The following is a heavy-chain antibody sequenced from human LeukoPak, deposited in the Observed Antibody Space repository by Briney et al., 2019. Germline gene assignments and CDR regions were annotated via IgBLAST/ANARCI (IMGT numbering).Heavy chain of an antibody. Sequence: GALVKVSCKASGYTFTSYYMHWVRQAPGQGLEWMGIINPSGGTTSYAQKFQGRVTITADESTSTAYMELSSLRSEDTAVYYCAGSVGSRPVEGRYWGQGTLVTVSS. J-gene: IGHJ4*02. CDR2: INPSGGTT. CDR1: GYTFTSYY. D-gene: IGHD3-10*01. CDR3: AGSVGSRPVEGRY. V-gene: IGHV1-46*01.